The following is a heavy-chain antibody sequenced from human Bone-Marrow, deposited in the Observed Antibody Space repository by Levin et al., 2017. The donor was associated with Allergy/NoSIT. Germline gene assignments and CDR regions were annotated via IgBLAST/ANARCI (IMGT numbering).Heavy chain of an antibody. J-gene: IGHJ4*02. D-gene: IGHD3-9*01. V-gene: IGHV5-51*01. CDR2: IYPGDSDT. Sequence: RSGGSLRLSCQGSGYKFTNYWIGWVRQMPGKGLELMGIIYPGDSDTRYNPSFQGQVAISADKSLNTAYLQWRSLKASDSATYFCARLPGAYFEWSHFYFDNWGQGTQVTVSS. CDR3: ARLPGAYFEWSHFYFDN. CDR1: GYKFTNYW.